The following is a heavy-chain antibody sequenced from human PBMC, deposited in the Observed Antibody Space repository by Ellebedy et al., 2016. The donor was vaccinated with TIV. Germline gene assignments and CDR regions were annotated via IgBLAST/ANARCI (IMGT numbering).Heavy chain of an antibody. CDR1: GFTLTNYA. CDR3: AKKGSYSGTYYPFDQ. Sequence: GESLKISCSASGFTLTNYAMSWVRQAPGKGLAWVAGVIGGGGTTDHADSVRGRFAISRDNSKNTLYLQMNRLRAEDTAVYFCAKKGSYSGTYYPFDQWGQGTLVTFSS. V-gene: IGHV3-23*01. D-gene: IGHD3-10*01. CDR2: VIGGGGTT. J-gene: IGHJ5*02.